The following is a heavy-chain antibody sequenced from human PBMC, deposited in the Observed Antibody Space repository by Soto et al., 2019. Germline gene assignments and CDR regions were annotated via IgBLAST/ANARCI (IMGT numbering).Heavy chain of an antibody. D-gene: IGHD5-12*01. CDR2: IYYSGST. Sequence: QLPLQESGPGLVKPSETLSLTCTVSCGSISSSSYYWGWIRQPPGKGLEWIGSIYYSGSTYYNPSLKSRVTLSVDTSKNQFSLKLSSVTAADTAVYHGASLGYADYYYGMDVWGQGTTVTVSS. V-gene: IGHV4-39*01. CDR1: CGSISSSSYY. CDR3: ASLGYADYYYGMDV. J-gene: IGHJ6*02.